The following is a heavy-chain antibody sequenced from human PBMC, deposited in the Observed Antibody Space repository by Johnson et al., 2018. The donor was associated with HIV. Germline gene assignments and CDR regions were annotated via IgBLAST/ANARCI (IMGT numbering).Heavy chain of an antibody. Sequence: VQLVESGGGLIQPGGSLRLSCAASGFTVSSNYMSWVRLAPGKGLEWVSVIYSGGTTYYADSVKGRFTISRDNSKNTLYLQMNSLRAEDTAVYYCARVEWELDAFDIWGQGTMVTVSS. CDR3: ARVEWELDAFDI. D-gene: IGHD1-26*01. CDR1: GFTVSSNY. CDR2: IYSGGTT. V-gene: IGHV3-53*01. J-gene: IGHJ3*02.